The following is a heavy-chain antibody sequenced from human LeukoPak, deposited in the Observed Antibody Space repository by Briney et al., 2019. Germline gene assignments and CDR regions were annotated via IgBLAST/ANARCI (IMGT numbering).Heavy chain of an antibody. CDR2: IDGSGGST. V-gene: IGHV3-64*02. Sequence: PGGSLRLSCGASGFSFSTSVMHWVRQGPGKGLEYVSGIDGSGGSTHYGDSLKDRFIISRDNSKNMLYLQMGSLRTEDTGVYYCAREGQSSGRCGDFDIWGQGTMVTVFS. CDR3: AREGQSSGRCGDFDI. J-gene: IGHJ3*02. CDR1: GFSFSTSV. D-gene: IGHD3-22*01.